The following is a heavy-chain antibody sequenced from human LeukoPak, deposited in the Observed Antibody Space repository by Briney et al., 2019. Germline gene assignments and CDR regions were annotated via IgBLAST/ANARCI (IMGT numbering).Heavy chain of an antibody. CDR3: ARGRWYSSRRYFDL. Sequence: SETLSLTCTVSGGSISSSSYYWGWIRQPPGKGLEWIGSIYYSGSTYYNPSLKSRVTISLDMSNNQFSLKLSSVTAADTAVYYCARGRWYSSRRYFDLWGRGTLVTVSS. CDR1: GGSISSSSYY. V-gene: IGHV4-39*07. J-gene: IGHJ2*01. CDR2: IYYSGST. D-gene: IGHD6-13*01.